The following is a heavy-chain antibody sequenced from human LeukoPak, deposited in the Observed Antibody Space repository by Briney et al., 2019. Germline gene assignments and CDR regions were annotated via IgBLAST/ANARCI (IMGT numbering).Heavy chain of an antibody. D-gene: IGHD4/OR15-4a*01. CDR3: ARDTSRMELNY. J-gene: IGHJ4*02. V-gene: IGHV3-23*01. CDR1: GFTFSSYA. Sequence: GGSLRLSCAASGFTFSSYAMSWVRQAPGKGLEWVSAISGSGGSTYYADSVKGRFTISRDNSKNTLYLQMNSLRAEDTAVYYCARDTSRMELNYWGQGTLVTVSS. CDR2: ISGSGGST.